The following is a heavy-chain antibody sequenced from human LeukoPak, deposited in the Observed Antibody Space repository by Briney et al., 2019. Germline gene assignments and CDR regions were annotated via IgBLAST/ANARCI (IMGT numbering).Heavy chain of an antibody. D-gene: IGHD5-12*01. Sequence: GGSLRLSCAASGFTFDDYAMHWVRQAPGKGLEWVSGISWNSGSIGYADSVKGRFTISRDNAKNSLYLQMNSLRAEDTALYYCAKAVSGDLYGGYHRWGQGTLVTVSS. CDR1: GFTFDDYA. J-gene: IGHJ5*02. CDR3: AKAVSGDLYGGYHR. V-gene: IGHV3-9*01. CDR2: ISWNSGSI.